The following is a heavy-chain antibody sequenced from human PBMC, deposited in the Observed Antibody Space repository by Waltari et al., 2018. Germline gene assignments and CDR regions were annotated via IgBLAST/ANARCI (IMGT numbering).Heavy chain of an antibody. CDR3: ARGRNVVGATCFDY. Sequence: EVQLVESGGGLVQPGGSLRLSCAASGFTFSSYWMSWVRQAPGKGLEWVANIKQDGSEKYYVDSVKGRFTISRDNAKNSLYLQMNSLRAEDTAVYYCARGRNVVGATCFDYWGQGTLVTVSS. J-gene: IGHJ4*02. CDR2: IKQDGSEK. V-gene: IGHV3-7*04. CDR1: GFTFSSYW. D-gene: IGHD1-26*01.